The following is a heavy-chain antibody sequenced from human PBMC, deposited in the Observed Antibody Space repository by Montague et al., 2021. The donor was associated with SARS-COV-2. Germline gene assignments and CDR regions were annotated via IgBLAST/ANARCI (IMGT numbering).Heavy chain of an antibody. CDR3: ARHESPWMITKYYFDY. V-gene: IGHV4-39*01. CDR2: IYYSGST. CDR1: GGSISSSSYY. D-gene: IGHD3-16*01. J-gene: IGHJ4*02. Sequence: SETLSLTCTVSGGSISSSSYYWGWIRQPPGKGLEWIGSIYYSGSTYYNPSLKSRVTISVDTSKNQFSLKLSSVTAADTAVYYCARHESPWMITKYYFDYWGQGTLVTVSS.